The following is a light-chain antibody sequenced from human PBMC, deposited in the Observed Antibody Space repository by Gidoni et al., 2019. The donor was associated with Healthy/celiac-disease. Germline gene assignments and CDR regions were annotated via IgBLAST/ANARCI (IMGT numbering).Light chain of an antibody. CDR2: NAS. V-gene: IGKV1-5*03. J-gene: IGKJ1*01. CDR1: QSISGR. Sequence: DIRMTQSPATLSASVGDIVTITCRSSQSISGRLSWFQQKLGKAPELLIYNASSLETGVPSMFSGSGSGTEFTLTIRSLQPYDFATYYCQQYNNYPWTFGQGTKVEIK. CDR3: QQYNNYPWT.